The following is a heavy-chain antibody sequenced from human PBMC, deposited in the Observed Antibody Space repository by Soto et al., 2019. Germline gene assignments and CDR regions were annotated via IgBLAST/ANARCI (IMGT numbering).Heavy chain of an antibody. CDR1: GFSFSSYA. V-gene: IGHV3-30-3*01. CDR2: ISSDGSNK. D-gene: IGHD6-13*01. Sequence: QVQLVESGGGVVQPGRSLRLSCVASGFSFSSYAMHWVRQAPGKGLEWVAAISSDGSNKYYADSVKGRFTISRDNSKNTLYLQMSSPRTEDTSVYFCTRAVSSSWGFDYWGQGTLVTVSS. CDR3: TRAVSSSWGFDY. J-gene: IGHJ4*02.